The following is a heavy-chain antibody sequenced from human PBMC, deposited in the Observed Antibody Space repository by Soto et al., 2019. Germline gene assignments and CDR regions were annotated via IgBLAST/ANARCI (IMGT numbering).Heavy chain of an antibody. CDR2: ISSSSHTM. V-gene: IGHV3-48*02. CDR1: GFTFSVYS. J-gene: IGHJ5*02. Sequence: EVQLVESGGGLVQPGGSLRLSCAASGFTFSVYSMTWVRQAPGKGLEWVSYISSSSHTMYYEDSVKGRFTISRDNAKNSLYMQMNSLRDEDTAVYYCARGPLGAVAGRHVPWGQGTLVPVSS. CDR3: ARGPLGAVAGRHVP. D-gene: IGHD6-19*01.